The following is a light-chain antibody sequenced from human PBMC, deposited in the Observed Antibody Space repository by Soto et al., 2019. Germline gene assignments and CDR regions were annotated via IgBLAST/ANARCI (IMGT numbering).Light chain of an antibody. CDR1: QSITGSY. V-gene: IGKV3-20*01. J-gene: IGKJ4*01. CDR3: QQYYSIPLT. CDR2: GAS. Sequence: ENVLTQSPGTLSLSPGERATVSCRASQSITGSYLAWYQQTPGQAPRLLIYGASSRATGVSDRFSGSGSGTDFTLTISRLEPEDFAVYYCQQYYSIPLTFGGGTKV.